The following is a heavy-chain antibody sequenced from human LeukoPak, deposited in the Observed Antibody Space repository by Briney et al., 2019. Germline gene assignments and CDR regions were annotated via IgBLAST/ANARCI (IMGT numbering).Heavy chain of an antibody. CDR2: ISVTGDSA. V-gene: IGHV3-23*01. Sequence: GGSLRLSCAASGFSLNNHAMTWVRQAPGKGLEWVSTISVTGDSAFYADSVQGRFTISRDTSRNSLSLHVNSLRAEDTAVYFCARRGGRNGWGDFDYWGQGTLVTVSS. CDR3: ARRGGRNGWGDFDY. J-gene: IGHJ4*02. CDR1: GFSLNNHA. D-gene: IGHD3-10*01.